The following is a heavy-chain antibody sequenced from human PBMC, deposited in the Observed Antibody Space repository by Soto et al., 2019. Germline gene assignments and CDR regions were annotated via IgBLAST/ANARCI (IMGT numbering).Heavy chain of an antibody. CDR1: GGSLSTNTFY. CDR2: IYYSGST. J-gene: IGHJ4*02. CDR3: ARRDYARSSPFDY. Sequence: QLQLQESGPGLVKPSETLSLTCSVSGGSLSTNTFYWGWIRQSPGKGLEWIGSIYYSGSTYYSPSLTSRVTISVDTSKKPFSLTFSSVTAAYTAVDYCARRDYARSSPFDYWGQGTLVTVSS. D-gene: IGHD4-17*01. V-gene: IGHV4-39*01.